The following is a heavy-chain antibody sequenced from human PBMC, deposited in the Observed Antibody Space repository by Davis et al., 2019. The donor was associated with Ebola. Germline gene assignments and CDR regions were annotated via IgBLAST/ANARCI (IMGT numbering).Heavy chain of an antibody. Sequence: LSLTCAASGFTFSIYGMHWVRQAPGKGLEWVAVIWYDGSNKYYADSVKGRFTISRDNSKNTLYLQMNSLRAEDTAVYYCARDKVYSSSWYLVKERYYGMDVWGQGTTVTVSS. V-gene: IGHV3-33*01. CDR3: ARDKVYSSSWYLVKERYYGMDV. J-gene: IGHJ6*02. CDR1: GFTFSIYG. D-gene: IGHD6-13*01. CDR2: IWYDGSNK.